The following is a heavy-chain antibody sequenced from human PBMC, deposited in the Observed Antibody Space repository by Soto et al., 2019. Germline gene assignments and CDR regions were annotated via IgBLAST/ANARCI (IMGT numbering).Heavy chain of an antibody. V-gene: IGHV4-39*02. D-gene: IGHD1-1*01. J-gene: IGHJ5*02. Sequence: PSETLSFPCTVSGSSLINSAYYWSWLRQPPGKWLEWIGNIFYSGRFYYNPSLQGRVTMSVDTSRNQFSLHLRSVTAADTAVYYCARGRIVMMPTAWFDPWGRGTLVTVYS. CDR2: IFYSGRF. CDR3: ARGRIVMMPTAWFDP. CDR1: GSSLINSAYY.